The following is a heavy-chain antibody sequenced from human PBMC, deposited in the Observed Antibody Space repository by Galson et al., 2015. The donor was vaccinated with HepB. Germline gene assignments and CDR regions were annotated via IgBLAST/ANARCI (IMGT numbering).Heavy chain of an antibody. Sequence: SVKVSCKSSGYTFTSYYMHWVRQAPGQGLEWMGIINPSGGSTSYAQKFQGRVTMTRDTSTSTVYMELSSLRSEDTAVYYCASGIAAAPFDYWGQGTLVTVSS. D-gene: IGHD6-13*01. CDR2: INPSGGST. J-gene: IGHJ4*02. CDR1: GYTFTSYY. V-gene: IGHV1-46*03. CDR3: ASGIAAAPFDY.